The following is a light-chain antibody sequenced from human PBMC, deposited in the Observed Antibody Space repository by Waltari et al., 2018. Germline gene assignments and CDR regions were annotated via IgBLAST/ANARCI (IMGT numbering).Light chain of an antibody. CDR3: SSYAPSSTV. CDR2: DII. CDR1: SSDSGGYDD. Sequence: QSALTQPASVSGSPGQSITISCTGTSSDSGGYDDVSWYQQHPGKAPKLMIYDIIKRPSGVSDRFSGSKSGNTASLTISGLQAEDEADYYCSSYAPSSTVFGGGTKLTVL. V-gene: IGLV2-14*03. J-gene: IGLJ2*01.